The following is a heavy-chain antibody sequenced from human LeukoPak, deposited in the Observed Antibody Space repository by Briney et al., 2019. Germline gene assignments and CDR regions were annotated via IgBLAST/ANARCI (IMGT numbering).Heavy chain of an antibody. J-gene: IGHJ4*02. CDR1: GYTFTSYG. CDR2: ISAYNGNT. V-gene: IGHV1-18*01. D-gene: IGHD2/OR15-2a*01. CDR3: ARDLPQRLWLGTGGY. Sequence: ASVKVSCKASGYTFTSYGISWVRQAPGQGLEWMGWISAYNGNTNYAQELQGRVTMTTDTSTSTAYMELSSLRSEDTAVYYCARDLPQRLWLGTGGYWGQGTLVTVSS.